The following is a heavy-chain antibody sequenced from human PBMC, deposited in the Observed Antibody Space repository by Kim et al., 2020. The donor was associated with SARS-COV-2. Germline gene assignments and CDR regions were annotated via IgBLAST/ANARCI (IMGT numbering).Heavy chain of an antibody. CDR1: GFTFDDYA. J-gene: IGHJ4*02. CDR3: AKLGGGDYVTPDY. D-gene: IGHD4-17*01. CDR2: ISWNSGSI. V-gene: IGHV3-9*01. Sequence: GGSLRLSCAASGFTFDDYAMHWVRQAPGKGLEWVSGISWNSGSIGYADSVKGRFTISRDNAKNSLYLQMNSLRAEDTALYYCAKLGGGDYVTPDYWGQGTLVTVSS.